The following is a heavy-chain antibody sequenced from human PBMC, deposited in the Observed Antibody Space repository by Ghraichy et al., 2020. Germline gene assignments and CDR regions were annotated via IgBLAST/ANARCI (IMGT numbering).Heavy chain of an antibody. Sequence: GESLNISCAASGFTFGSYEMNWVRQAPGKGLEWVSYISSSGTTTYYADSVKGRFTISRDNTKNSLYLQMNSLNSEDTAVYYCARGYTFGYEWGQGTLVTVSS. J-gene: IGHJ4*02. CDR3: ARGYTFGYE. D-gene: IGHD5-18*01. CDR2: ISSSGTTT. V-gene: IGHV3-48*03. CDR1: GFTFGSYE.